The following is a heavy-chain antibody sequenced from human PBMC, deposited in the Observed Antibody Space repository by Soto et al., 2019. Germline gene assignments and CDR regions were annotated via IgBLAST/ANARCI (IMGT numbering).Heavy chain of an antibody. Sequence: QITLKESGRTLVKPTQTLTLTCTFSGFSLSTSGVDVGWIRQPPGKALEWLALIYWDGDKRYSPSLKSRLTVTKDTSNNQVVLTMSNMDPVDTATYYCAHIASYYQFDWFDPWGQGILVTVSS. CDR3: AHIASYYQFDWFDP. D-gene: IGHD3-10*01. CDR2: IYWDGDK. V-gene: IGHV2-5*02. J-gene: IGHJ5*02. CDR1: GFSLSTSGVD.